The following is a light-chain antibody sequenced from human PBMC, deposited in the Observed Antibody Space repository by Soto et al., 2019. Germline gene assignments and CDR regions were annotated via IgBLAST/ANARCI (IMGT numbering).Light chain of an antibody. V-gene: IGKV3-15*01. J-gene: IGKJ1*01. CDR1: QSVSSN. CDR2: GAS. CDR3: QQYNNWPPWT. Sequence: EIVLTQSPGTLSLSPGERGTLSCRASQSVSSNFLAWYQQKPGQAPRLLIYGASTRATGIPARFSGSGSGTEFTLTISSLQSEDFAVYYCQQYNNWPPWTFGQGTKVEIK.